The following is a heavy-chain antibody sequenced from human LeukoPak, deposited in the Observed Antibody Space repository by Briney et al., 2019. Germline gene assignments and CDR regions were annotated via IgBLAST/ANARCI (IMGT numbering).Heavy chain of an antibody. CDR3: ARGDLLSYYDFWSGYYGGFGMDV. CDR2: INPNSGGT. CDR1: GYTFTGYY. J-gene: IGHJ6*02. V-gene: IGHV1-2*06. D-gene: IGHD3-3*01. Sequence: GSVKVACKASGYTFTGYYMHWVRQAPGQGLEWMGRINPNSGGTNYAQKFQGRVTMTRDTSISTAYMELSRLRSDDTAVYYCARGDLLSYYDFWSGYYGGFGMDVWGQGTTVTVSS.